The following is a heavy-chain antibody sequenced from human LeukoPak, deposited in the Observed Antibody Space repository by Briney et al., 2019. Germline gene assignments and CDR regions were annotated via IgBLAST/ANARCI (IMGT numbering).Heavy chain of an antibody. Sequence: SVKVSCKASGGTFRSYAISWVRQAPGQGLEWMGGIIPIFGTANYAQKFQGRVTITADESTSTAYMELSSLRSEDTAVYYCARNPVSYYYYMDVWGKGTTVTVSS. CDR1: GGTFRSYA. D-gene: IGHD5/OR15-5a*01. CDR2: IIPIFGTA. CDR3: ARNPVSYYYYMDV. V-gene: IGHV1-69*01. J-gene: IGHJ6*03.